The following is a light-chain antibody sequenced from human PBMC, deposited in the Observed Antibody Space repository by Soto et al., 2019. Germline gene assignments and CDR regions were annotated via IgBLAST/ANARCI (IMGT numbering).Light chain of an antibody. CDR1: QSLLHTNGYNY. Sequence: DVMMTQAPLSLPVTPGEPASLSCRSSQSLLHTNGYNYLAWFLQKAGQSPQLLIYLASSRASGVPDRFSGSGSGTDFTLEISSVEAEDVGIYYCMQLLHPPLTFGGGTKVEIK. V-gene: IGKV2-28*01. J-gene: IGKJ4*01. CDR3: MQLLHPPLT. CDR2: LAS.